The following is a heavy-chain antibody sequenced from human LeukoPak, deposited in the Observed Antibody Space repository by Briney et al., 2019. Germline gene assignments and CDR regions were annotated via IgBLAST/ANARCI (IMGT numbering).Heavy chain of an antibody. CDR2: IYYSGST. CDR3: ARASGGSYPVDAFDI. Sequence: SQTLSLTCTVSGGSISSGDYYWSWIRQPPGKGLEWIGYIYYSGSTYYNPSLKSRFTISVDTSKNQFSLKLSSVTAADTAVYYCARASGGSYPVDAFDIWGQGTMVTVSS. CDR1: GGSISSGDYY. V-gene: IGHV4-30-4*08. D-gene: IGHD1-26*01. J-gene: IGHJ3*02.